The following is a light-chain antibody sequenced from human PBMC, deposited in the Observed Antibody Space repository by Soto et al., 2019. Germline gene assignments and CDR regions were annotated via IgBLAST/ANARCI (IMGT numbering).Light chain of an antibody. CDR1: SSNFGSGYD. V-gene: IGLV1-40*01. CDR3: QTYDTSLSAYV. CDR2: GNN. Sequence: QSVLTQPPSASWTPGQRFTISCTGSSSNFGSGYDVQWYQQLPGRAPKFLISGNNDRPSGLPDRFSASKSGTSASLAITGLQAEDEADYYCQTYDTSLSAYVFGTGTKVTVL. J-gene: IGLJ1*01.